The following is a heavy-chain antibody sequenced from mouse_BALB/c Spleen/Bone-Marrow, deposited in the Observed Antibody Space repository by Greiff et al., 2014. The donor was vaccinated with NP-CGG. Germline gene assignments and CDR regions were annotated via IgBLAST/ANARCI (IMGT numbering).Heavy chain of an antibody. CDR2: ISSGGSYT. Sequence: EVQGVESGGDLVKPGGSLKLSCAASGFTFSSYGMSWVRQTPDKRLEWVATISSGGSYTYYPDSVKGRFTISRDNAKNTLYLQMSSLKSEDTVMYYCARQTYYDYDGYFDYWGQGTTLTVSS. V-gene: IGHV5-6*01. CDR3: ARQTYYDYDGYFDY. CDR1: GFTFSSYG. D-gene: IGHD2-4*01. J-gene: IGHJ2*01.